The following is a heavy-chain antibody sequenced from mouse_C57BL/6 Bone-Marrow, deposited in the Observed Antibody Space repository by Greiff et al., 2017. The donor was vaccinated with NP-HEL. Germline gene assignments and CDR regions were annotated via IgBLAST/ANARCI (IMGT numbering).Heavy chain of an antibody. CDR3: ADSRYWYFDV. J-gene: IGHJ1*03. CDR1: GFTFTDYN. V-gene: IGHV1-22*01. Sequence: EVQLQQSGPELVKPGASVKMSCKASGFTFTDYNMHWVKQSHGKSLEWIGFINPNNGGTSYNQKFKGKATLTVTKSSSPAYMELRSLTSEDSAVYYCADSRYWYFDVWGTGTTVTVSS. CDR2: INPNNGGT.